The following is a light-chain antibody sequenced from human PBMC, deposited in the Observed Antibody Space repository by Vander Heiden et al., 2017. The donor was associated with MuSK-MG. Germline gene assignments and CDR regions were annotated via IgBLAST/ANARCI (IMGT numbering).Light chain of an antibody. Sequence: QSALTQPASLSGAPGQSLTIPCTATSSDVGNYNLVSWYQRRPGKPPQVIIYDVTKRPSGVSSRFSGSRSGNTASLTISGLQAEDEADYYCCSYAGRTTVIFGGGTKLTVL. J-gene: IGLJ2*01. V-gene: IGLV2-23*02. CDR2: DVT. CDR3: CSYAGRTTVI. CDR1: SSDVGNYNL.